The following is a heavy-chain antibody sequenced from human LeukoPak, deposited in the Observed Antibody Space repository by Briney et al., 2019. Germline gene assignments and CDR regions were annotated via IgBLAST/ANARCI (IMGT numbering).Heavy chain of an antibody. D-gene: IGHD6-19*01. Sequence: GGSLRLSCAASGFTFSDYDMTWVRQAPGKGLEWVSGISGGGETIHYADSVKGRLTISRDNSKNTLYLQMNSLRAEDTAVYFCAKSQYSSGWFDYWGQGTLVTVSS. CDR3: AKSQYSSGWFDY. CDR1: GFTFSDYD. V-gene: IGHV3-23*01. J-gene: IGHJ4*02. CDR2: ISGGGETI.